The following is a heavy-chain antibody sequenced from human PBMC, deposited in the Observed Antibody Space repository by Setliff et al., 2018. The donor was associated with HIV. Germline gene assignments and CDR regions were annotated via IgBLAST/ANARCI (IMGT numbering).Heavy chain of an antibody. Sequence: PSETLSLTCTVSGDSISTDYWTWIRQPPGKGLEWIGYIYNSASTSYNPSLKSRVTISVDTSKNQFSLKLSSATAADTAVYFCARGLNYYGSGSYLPLGYWGQGTLVTVSS. CDR1: GDSISTDY. V-gene: IGHV4-59*12. J-gene: IGHJ4*02. D-gene: IGHD3-10*01. CDR3: ARGLNYYGSGSYLPLGY. CDR2: IYNSAST.